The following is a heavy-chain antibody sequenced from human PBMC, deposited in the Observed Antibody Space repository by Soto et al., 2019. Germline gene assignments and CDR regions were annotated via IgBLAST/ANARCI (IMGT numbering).Heavy chain of an antibody. CDR2: IYPNSGDT. D-gene: IGHD6-19*01. CDR3: ASLPTSGWYGVH. CDR1: GYSFTGYY. J-gene: IGHJ4*02. Sequence: ASVKVSCKASGYSFTGYYIHWLRQAPGQGLEWMGWIYPNSGDTKSAQKFQGRLTLTRDTSITTAYMELSSLRSDDTAIYYCASLPTSGWYGVHWGQGTLVTVSS. V-gene: IGHV1-2*02.